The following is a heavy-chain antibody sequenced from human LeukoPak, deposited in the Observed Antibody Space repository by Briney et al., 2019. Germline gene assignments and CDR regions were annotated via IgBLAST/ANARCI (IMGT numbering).Heavy chain of an antibody. CDR3: HGSGSYYNIDY. CDR1: GGSFSGYY. Sequence: SETLSLTCAVYGGSFSGYYWSWIRQPPGKGLEWIGEINHSGSTNYNPSLKSRVTISVDTSKNQFSLKLSSVTAADTAVYYCHGSGSYYNIDYWGQGTLVTVSS. D-gene: IGHD3-10*01. J-gene: IGHJ4*02. V-gene: IGHV4-34*01. CDR2: INHSGST.